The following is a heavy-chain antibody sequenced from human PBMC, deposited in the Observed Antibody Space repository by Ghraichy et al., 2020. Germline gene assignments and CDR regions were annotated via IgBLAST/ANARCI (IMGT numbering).Heavy chain of an antibody. CDR3: ASPAALLGMDV. V-gene: IGHV3-74*01. J-gene: IGHJ6*02. Sequence: GGSLRLSCAASGFTFSSYWMHWVRQAPGKRLVWVSRINSDGSSTSYADSVKGRFTISRDNAKNTLYLQMNSLRAEDTAVYYCASPAALLGMDVWGQGTTVTVSS. CDR1: GFTFSSYW. D-gene: IGHD2-2*01. CDR2: INSDGSST.